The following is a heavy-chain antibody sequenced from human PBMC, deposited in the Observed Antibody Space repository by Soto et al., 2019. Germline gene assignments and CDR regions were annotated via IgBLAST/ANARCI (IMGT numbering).Heavy chain of an antibody. D-gene: IGHD3-22*01. J-gene: IGHJ3*02. V-gene: IGHV1-69*06. Sequence: GASVKVSCKASGGTFSSYAISWVRQAPGQGLEWMGGIIPIFGTANYAQKFQGRVTITADKSTSTAYMELSSLRSEDTAVYYCADSSGFGSDAFDIWGQGTMVTVSS. CDR2: IIPIFGTA. CDR3: ADSSGFGSDAFDI. CDR1: GGTFSSYA.